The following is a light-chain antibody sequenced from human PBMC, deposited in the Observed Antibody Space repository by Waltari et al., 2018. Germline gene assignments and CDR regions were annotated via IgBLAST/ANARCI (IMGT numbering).Light chain of an antibody. Sequence: QSVLTQPPSATGSPGQSVTISCTGTNSDVGAYNYVSWYQQHPGKVPKLLIYEVTKQPAGVPDRFSCSKSGNTASLTVSGLQADDEADYYCSSYAHNNHFVFGTGTKVTVL. V-gene: IGLV2-8*01. CDR1: NSDVGAYNY. CDR3: SSYAHNNHFV. CDR2: EVT. J-gene: IGLJ1*01.